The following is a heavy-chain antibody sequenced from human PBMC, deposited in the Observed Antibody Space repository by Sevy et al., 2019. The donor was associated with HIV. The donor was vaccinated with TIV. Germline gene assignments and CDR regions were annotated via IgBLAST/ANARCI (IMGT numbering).Heavy chain of an antibody. Sequence: ASVKVSCKASGGTFSSYAISWVRQAPGQGLEWMGGIIPIFGTANYAQKFQGRVTITADKSTSTAYMELSSLRSEDTAVYYCARTIRGITIFGVVTHNWFDPWGQGTLVTVSS. CDR1: GGTFSSYA. D-gene: IGHD3-3*01. CDR3: ARTIRGITIFGVVTHNWFDP. CDR2: IIPIFGTA. J-gene: IGHJ5*02. V-gene: IGHV1-69*06.